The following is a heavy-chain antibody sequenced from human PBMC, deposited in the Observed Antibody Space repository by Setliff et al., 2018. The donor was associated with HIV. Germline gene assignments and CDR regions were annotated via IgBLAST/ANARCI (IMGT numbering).Heavy chain of an antibody. CDR1: GDSISSGSYY. Sequence: PSETLSLTCSVSGDSISSGSYYWGWIRLPAGKGQEWIGQIHTTGSTNYNPSLKSRVTISMDTSKNQFSLNLNSVTATDTAVYYCAKRTFGSGRLDPWGQGTLVTVSS. V-gene: IGHV4-61*09. D-gene: IGHD3-16*01. J-gene: IGHJ5*02. CDR3: AKRTFGSGRLDP. CDR2: IHTTGST.